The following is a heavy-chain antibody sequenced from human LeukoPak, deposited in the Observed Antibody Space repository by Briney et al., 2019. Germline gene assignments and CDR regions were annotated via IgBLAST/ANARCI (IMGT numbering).Heavy chain of an antibody. Sequence: PSETLSLTCAVYGESSFSSYYSSWIRQTPGGALEWIGEINHSGYTNYNPSLKSRVTLSIDTSKNQFSLRLSSVTAADTAVYYCSRQVVGNDYWGQGTLVTVSS. V-gene: IGHV4-34*01. CDR1: GESSFSSYY. D-gene: IGHD3-22*01. CDR3: SRQVVGNDY. CDR2: INHSGYT. J-gene: IGHJ4*02.